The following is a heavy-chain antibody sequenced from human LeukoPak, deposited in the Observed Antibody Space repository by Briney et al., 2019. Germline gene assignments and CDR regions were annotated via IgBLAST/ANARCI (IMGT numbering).Heavy chain of an antibody. J-gene: IGHJ4*02. CDR3: VKDLTGTWSFDY. Sequence: PGWSLRLSCSTSGFTFSNHFMHWVRQAPGKGLEYVSSIGPNGASTLYADSVKGRFTISRDNSKSALYLQLTSLRLEDTALYYCVKDLTGTWSFDYWGQGTLVTVSS. V-gene: IGHV3-64D*06. D-gene: IGHD3-9*01. CDR1: GFTFSNHF. CDR2: IGPNGAST.